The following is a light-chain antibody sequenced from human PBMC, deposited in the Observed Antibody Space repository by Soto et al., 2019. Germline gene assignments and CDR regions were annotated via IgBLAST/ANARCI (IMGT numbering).Light chain of an antibody. Sequence: EIVLTQSPGTLSLSPGEIATLSCRASQSVSNNYLAWYQQKPGQAPRLLIYGAYTRAAGVPARFSGSGSGTEFTLTITSLQSEDFAVYYCQQYNNWPAITLGQGTRLEIK. CDR2: GAY. CDR3: QQYNNWPAIT. V-gene: IGKV3-15*01. CDR1: QSVSNN. J-gene: IGKJ5*01.